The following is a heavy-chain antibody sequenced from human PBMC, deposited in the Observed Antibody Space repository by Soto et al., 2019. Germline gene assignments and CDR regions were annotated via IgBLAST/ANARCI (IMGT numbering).Heavy chain of an antibody. CDR1: GYTFTGYY. Sequence: QVQLVQSGAEVKKPGASVKVSCKASGYTFTGYYMHWVRQAPGQGLEWMGWINPNSGGTNYAQKFQGWVTMTRDTSISTAYMELRRLRADDTAVYYCARAGQLVPPDFYYWGQGTLVTVSS. CDR2: INPNSGGT. J-gene: IGHJ4*02. V-gene: IGHV1-2*04. D-gene: IGHD6-13*01. CDR3: ARAGQLVPPDFYY.